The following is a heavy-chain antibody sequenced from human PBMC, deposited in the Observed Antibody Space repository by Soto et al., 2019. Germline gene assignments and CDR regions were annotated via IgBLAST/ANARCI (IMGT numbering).Heavy chain of an antibody. Sequence: QVQLQESGPGLVKPSETLSLTCTVSGDSISSDYWSWIRQTPGKGLEWIGYIYYGGGTNYNPSLTSGLTLSVDASKRRFSLKLRCVTAADTAVYYCARLHQYDNNERSKGFGPWGAGTQVTVSS. J-gene: IGHJ5*02. CDR1: GDSISSDY. D-gene: IGHD3-22*01. V-gene: IGHV4-59*01. CDR3: ARLHQYDNNERSKGFGP. CDR2: IYYGGGT.